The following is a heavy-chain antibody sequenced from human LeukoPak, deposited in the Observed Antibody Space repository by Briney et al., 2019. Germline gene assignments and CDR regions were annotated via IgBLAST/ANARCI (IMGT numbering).Heavy chain of an antibody. CDR1: GFTFSSYA. V-gene: IGHV3-23*01. CDR3: AKGSSGYFADL. Sequence: GGSLRLSCAASGFTFSSYAMSWVRQAPGKGLEWVSAISGSGGSTYYADSVEGRFTISRDNSKNTLYLQMNSLRAEDTALYYCAKGSSGYFADLWGQGTLVTVSS. CDR2: ISGSGGST. D-gene: IGHD3-22*01. J-gene: IGHJ5*02.